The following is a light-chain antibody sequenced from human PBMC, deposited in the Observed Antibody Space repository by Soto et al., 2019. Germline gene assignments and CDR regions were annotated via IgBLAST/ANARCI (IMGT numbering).Light chain of an antibody. CDR2: GAS. Sequence: EIVMTQSPATLSVSPGERVTLSCRASQSVRSNLAWYQHKPGQAPRLLISGASSRASGVPDRFSGSGSETDFTLIISRLQPEDFALYYCQQYGGSPITFGQGTRLEIK. V-gene: IGKV3-20*01. CDR1: QSVRSN. J-gene: IGKJ5*01. CDR3: QQYGGSPIT.